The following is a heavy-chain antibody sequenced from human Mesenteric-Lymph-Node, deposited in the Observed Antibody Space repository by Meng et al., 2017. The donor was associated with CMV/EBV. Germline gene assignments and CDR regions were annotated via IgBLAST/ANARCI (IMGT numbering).Heavy chain of an antibody. D-gene: IGHD3-3*01. CDR2: INPSGGST. J-gene: IGHJ3*02. CDR1: GYTFTSYY. CDR3: ARVWRTYYDFWSGQGAFDI. V-gene: IGHV1-46*01. Sequence: ASVKVSCKASGYTFTSYYMHWVRQAPGQGLEWMGIINPSGGSTSYAQKFQGRVTMTRDTSTSTVYMELSSLRSEDTAVYYCARVWRTYYDFWSGQGAFDIWGQGTMVTVSS.